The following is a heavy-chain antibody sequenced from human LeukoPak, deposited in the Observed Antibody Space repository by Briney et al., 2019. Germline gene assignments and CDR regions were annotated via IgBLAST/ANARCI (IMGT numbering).Heavy chain of an antibody. J-gene: IGHJ4*02. Sequence: GGSLKLSCAASGLSFRGSAMHWVRLASGKGLEWVGRIRNKANSYATAYAASVKGRFTISRDDSENTAYPQMNSLKIEDTAVYYCTRRVESSGWSGVDYWGQGTLVSVSS. CDR3: TRRVESSGWSGVDY. D-gene: IGHD6-19*01. CDR2: IRNKANSYAT. V-gene: IGHV3-73*01. CDR1: GLSFRGSA.